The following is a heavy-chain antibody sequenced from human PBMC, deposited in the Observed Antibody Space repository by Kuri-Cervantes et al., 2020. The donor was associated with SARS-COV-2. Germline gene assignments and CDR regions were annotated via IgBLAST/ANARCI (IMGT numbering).Heavy chain of an antibody. J-gene: IGHJ6*03. CDR3: ARGVVVVPAAINYYYYYYMDV. Sequence: ASVKVSCKASGYTFTSYDINWVRQATGQGLEWMGWMNPNSGNTGYAQKFQGRVTITRNTSISTAYMELSSLRSEDTAVYYCARGVVVVPAAINYYYYYYMDVWGKGTTVTGSS. CDR1: GYTFTSYD. CDR2: MNPNSGNT. D-gene: IGHD2-2*02. V-gene: IGHV1-8*03.